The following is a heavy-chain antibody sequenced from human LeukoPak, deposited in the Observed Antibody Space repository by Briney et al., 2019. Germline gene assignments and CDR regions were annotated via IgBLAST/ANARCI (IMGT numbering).Heavy chain of an antibody. V-gene: IGHV3-23*01. Sequence: SGGSLRLSCVASGFTFSNYAMSWVRQAPGKGLEWVSGISGSGVGAFYADSVKGRFTVSRDNSRNTLYLQMSNLRAEDTAVYFCARTPYLYFGSGSYQFDYWGQGTLVTVSS. CDR3: ARTPYLYFGSGSYQFDY. CDR2: ISGSGVGA. D-gene: IGHD3-10*01. J-gene: IGHJ4*02. CDR1: GFTFSNYA.